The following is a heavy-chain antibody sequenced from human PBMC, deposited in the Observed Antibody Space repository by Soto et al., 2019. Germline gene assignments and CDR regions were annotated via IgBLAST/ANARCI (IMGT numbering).Heavy chain of an antibody. V-gene: IGHV1-2*04. CDR3: ARGLSLRIAALRDYYYYYGMDV. Sequence: PRAAVKVSFKSSGYTFTSYGISWVLQAPGQGLEWMGWINPNSGGTNYAQKFQGWVTMTRDTSISTAYMELSRLRSDDTAVYYCARGLSLRIAALRDYYYYYGMDVWGQGTTVTVSS. CDR2: INPNSGGT. CDR1: GYTFTSYG. J-gene: IGHJ6*02. D-gene: IGHD6-6*01.